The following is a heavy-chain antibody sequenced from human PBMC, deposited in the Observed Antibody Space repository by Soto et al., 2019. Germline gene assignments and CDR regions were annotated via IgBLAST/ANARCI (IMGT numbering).Heavy chain of an antibody. CDR3: ARSPVTHAAAGRGGGGYFDY. J-gene: IGHJ4*02. CDR1: GFTFSSHA. CDR2: ISGSGGST. Sequence: EVQLLESGGGLVQPGGSLRVSCAASGFTFSSHAMTWVRQAPGKGLEWVSIISGSGGSTYYADSVKGRFTISRDNSKNTLCLKMNRLRAADTALYYCARSPVTHAAAGRGGGGYFDYWGQANRVTVSS. V-gene: IGHV3-23*01. D-gene: IGHD6-13*01.